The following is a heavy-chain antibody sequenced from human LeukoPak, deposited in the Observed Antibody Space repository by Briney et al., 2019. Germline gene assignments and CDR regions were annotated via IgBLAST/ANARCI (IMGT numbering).Heavy chain of an antibody. D-gene: IGHD2-15*01. V-gene: IGHV1-46*01. J-gene: IGHJ4*02. CDR3: ARVGEGYCSGGSCPFDY. CDR2: INPSGGST. CDR1: GYTFTSYY. Sequence: ASVKASCKASGYTFTSYYMHWVRQAPGQGLEWMGIINPSGGSTSYAQKFQGRVTMTSDTSTSTVYMELSSLRSEDTGVYYCARVGEGYCSGGSCPFDYWGQGTLVTVSS.